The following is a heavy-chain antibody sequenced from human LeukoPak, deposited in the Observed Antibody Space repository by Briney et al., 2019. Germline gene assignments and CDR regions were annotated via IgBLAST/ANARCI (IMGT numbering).Heavy chain of an antibody. Sequence: PSETLSLTCAVYGGSFSGYYWSWIRQPPGKGLEWIGEINHSGSTNYNPSLKSRVTISVDTSKNQFSLELSSVTAADTAVYYCARGSTIFDYWGQGTLVTVSS. CDR3: ARGSTIFDY. CDR1: GGSFSGYY. CDR2: INHSGST. D-gene: IGHD5/OR15-5a*01. J-gene: IGHJ4*02. V-gene: IGHV4-34*01.